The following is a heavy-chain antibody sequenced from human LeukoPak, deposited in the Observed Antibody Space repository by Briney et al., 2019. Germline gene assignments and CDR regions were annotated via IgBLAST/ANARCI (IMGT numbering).Heavy chain of an antibody. V-gene: IGHV4-59*08. CDR2: IHYSWST. D-gene: IGHD3-10*01. Sequence: SETLSLTCTVSGGSINNYYWSWIRQPPGKGLEWIGYIHYSWSTKYNPSLRGRVTISVDTSKNQFSLKLSSVTAADTAVYYCARHFNSGTYPFDYWGQGTLVTVSS. CDR3: ARHFNSGTYPFDY. J-gene: IGHJ4*02. CDR1: GGSINNYY.